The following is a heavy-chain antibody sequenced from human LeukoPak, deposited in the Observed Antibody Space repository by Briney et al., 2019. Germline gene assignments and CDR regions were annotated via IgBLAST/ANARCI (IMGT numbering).Heavy chain of an antibody. CDR2: IYYSGST. Sequence: PSETLSLTCTGSGGSISSYYWSWIRQPPGKGLEWIGYIYYSGSTNYNPSLKSRVTISVDTSKNQFSLKLSSVTAADTAVYYCAREYSRSIGDYYHYYMDVWGKGTTVTVSS. V-gene: IGHV4-59*01. D-gene: IGHD6-6*01. J-gene: IGHJ6*03. CDR1: GGSISSYY. CDR3: AREYSRSIGDYYHYYMDV.